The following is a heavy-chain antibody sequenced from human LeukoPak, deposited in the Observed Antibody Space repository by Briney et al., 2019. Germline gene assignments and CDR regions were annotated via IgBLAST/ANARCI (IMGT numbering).Heavy chain of an antibody. CDR3: ARDYGDYYGSPYYFDY. Sequence: GGSLRLSCAASGFTFSSYSMNWVRQAPGKGLEWVSYISSSSSTIYYADSVQGRFTISRDNAKNSLYLQMNSLRGEDTAVYYCARDYGDYYGSPYYFDYWGQGTLVTVSS. CDR2: ISSSSSTI. D-gene: IGHD3-10*01. CDR1: GFTFSSYS. J-gene: IGHJ4*02. V-gene: IGHV3-48*01.